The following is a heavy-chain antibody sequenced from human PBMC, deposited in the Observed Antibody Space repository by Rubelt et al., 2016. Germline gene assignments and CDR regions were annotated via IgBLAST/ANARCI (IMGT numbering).Heavy chain of an antibody. V-gene: IGHV3-30*04. CDR3: ARDSSGTDY. D-gene: IGHD3-22*01. CDR1: GFNFSTYT. Sequence: QVQLVESGGGVVQPGRSLRLSCAASGFNFSTYTMHWVRQAPGKGLDCVAVISDDGSKKYYADSVKGRFTVSRDNSKNTLYLERNSLRTEDTAIYYWARDSSGTDYWGQGTLVTVSS. CDR2: ISDDGSKK. J-gene: IGHJ4*02.